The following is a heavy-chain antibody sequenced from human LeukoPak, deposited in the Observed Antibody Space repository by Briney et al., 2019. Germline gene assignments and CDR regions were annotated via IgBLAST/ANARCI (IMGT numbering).Heavy chain of an antibody. CDR1: GGTFSSYA. V-gene: IGHV1-69*01. CDR2: IIPIFGTA. CDR3: ASLIGYCSGGSCFKTAVPNDY. D-gene: IGHD2-15*01. Sequence: VASVKVSCKASGGTFSSYAISWVRQAPGQGLEWMGGIIPIFGTANYAQKFQGRVTITADESTSTACMELSSLRSEDTAVYYCASLIGYCSGGSCFKTAVPNDYWGQGTLVTVSS. J-gene: IGHJ4*02.